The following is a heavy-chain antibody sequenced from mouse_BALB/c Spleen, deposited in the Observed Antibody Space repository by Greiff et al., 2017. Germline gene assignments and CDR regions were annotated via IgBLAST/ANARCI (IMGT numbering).Heavy chain of an antibody. Sequence: EVKLQQTGPELVKPGASVKISCKASGYSFTDYIMLWVKQSHGKSLEWIGNINPYYGSTSYNLKFKGKATLTVDKSSSTAYMQLNSLTSEDSAVYYCARSIQGYFDYWGQGTTLTVSS. CDR3: ARSIQGYFDY. CDR2: INPYYGST. CDR1: GYSFTDYI. V-gene: IGHV1-39*01. J-gene: IGHJ2*01.